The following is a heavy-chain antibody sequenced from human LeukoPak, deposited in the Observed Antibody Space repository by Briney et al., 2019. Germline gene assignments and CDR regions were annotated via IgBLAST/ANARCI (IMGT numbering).Heavy chain of an antibody. Sequence: SETLSLTCAVYRGSFSGYYWSWIRQPPGKGLEWIGEINHSGSTNYNPSLKSRVTISVDTSKNQFSLKLSSVTAADTAVYYCAREVYSPPYGMDVWGQGTTVTVSS. CDR1: RGSFSGYY. J-gene: IGHJ6*02. CDR2: INHSGST. CDR3: AREVYSPPYGMDV. V-gene: IGHV4-34*01. D-gene: IGHD4-11*01.